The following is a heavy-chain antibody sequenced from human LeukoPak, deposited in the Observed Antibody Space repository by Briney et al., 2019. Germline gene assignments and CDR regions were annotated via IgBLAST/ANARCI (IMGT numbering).Heavy chain of an antibody. CDR2: INPNSGGT. Sequence: ASVKVSCKASGDTFTGYYMHWVRQAPGQGLEWMGWINPNSGGTNYAQKFQGRVTMTRDTSISTAYMELSRLRSDDTAVYYCARDRCSSTSCYRWGVFDYWGQGTLVTVSS. J-gene: IGHJ4*02. CDR1: GDTFTGYY. CDR3: ARDRCSSTSCYRWGVFDY. V-gene: IGHV1-2*02. D-gene: IGHD2-2*02.